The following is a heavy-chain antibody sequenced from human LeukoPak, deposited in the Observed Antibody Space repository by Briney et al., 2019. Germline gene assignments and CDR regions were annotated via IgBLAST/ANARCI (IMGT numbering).Heavy chain of an antibody. D-gene: IGHD3-10*01. CDR3: ARGPSSSGSSIRYYFDY. V-gene: IGHV1-46*01. Sequence: ASVKVSCKASGYTFTSYYMHWVRQAPGQGLEWMGIINPSGGSTSYAQKFQGRVTMTRDTSTSTVYMELSSLRSEDTAVYYCARGPSSSGSSIRYYFDYWGQGTLVTVSS. CDR1: GYTFTSYY. CDR2: INPSGGST. J-gene: IGHJ4*02.